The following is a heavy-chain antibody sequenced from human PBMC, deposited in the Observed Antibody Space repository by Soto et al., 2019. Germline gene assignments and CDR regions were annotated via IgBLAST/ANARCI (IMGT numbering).Heavy chain of an antibody. CDR3: ARGIKTRGYAPNWFSP. D-gene: IGHD3-22*01. CDR1: GYTFTGYY. CDR2: INPNSGGT. Sequence: GASVKVSCKASGYTFTGYYIHWVRQAPGQGLEWMGWINPNSGGTNYAQKFQGWVTMTTDTSISTAYIDLSRLTSDDTAVYYCARGIKTRGYAPNWFSPRGQGTLVTVSS. V-gene: IGHV1-2*04. J-gene: IGHJ5*01.